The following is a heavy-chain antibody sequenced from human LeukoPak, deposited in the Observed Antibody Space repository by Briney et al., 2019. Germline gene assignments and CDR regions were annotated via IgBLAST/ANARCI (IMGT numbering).Heavy chain of an antibody. CDR2: IYYSGGT. Sequence: SETLSLTCTVTGGSIISYYWSWIRQPPGKGLEWIGYIYYSGGTNYNPSLKSRVSILVETSKNQFSLKLSSVTAADTAVYYCARDSCGWWYFDRWVRGSLVTVSS. D-gene: IGHD6-19*01. V-gene: IGHV4-59*01. J-gene: IGHJ2*01. CDR3: ARDSCGWWYFDR. CDR1: GGSIISYY.